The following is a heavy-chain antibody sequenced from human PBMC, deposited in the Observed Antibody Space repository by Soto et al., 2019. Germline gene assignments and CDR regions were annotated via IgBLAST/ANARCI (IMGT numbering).Heavy chain of an antibody. CDR1: GYTFTGYY. CDR2: VNPNSGGT. D-gene: IGHD6-19*01. J-gene: IGHJ4*02. CDR3: ATGRLEVAAAVY. Sequence: ASVKVSCKASGYTFTGYYMHWVRQAPGQGLEWMGWVNPNSGGTNYAQRFQGRVTMTRDTSISTAYMELSSLTSDDTAVFFCATGRLEVAAAVYWGRGTLVTVSS. V-gene: IGHV1-2*02.